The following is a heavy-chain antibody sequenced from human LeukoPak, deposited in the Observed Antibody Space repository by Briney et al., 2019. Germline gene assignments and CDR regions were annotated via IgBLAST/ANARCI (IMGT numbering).Heavy chain of an antibody. CDR2: ISAYNGNT. D-gene: IGHD3-22*01. V-gene: IGHV1-18*01. J-gene: IGHJ4*02. CDR3: ARAIVTYYDSSGYSGVQPDY. Sequence: ASVKVSCKASGYTFTNYGISWVRQAPGQGLEWMGWISAYNGNTNYAQKLQGRVTMTTDTSTSTAYMELRSLRSDDTAVYYCARAIVTYYDSSGYSGVQPDYWGQGTLVTVSS. CDR1: GYTFTNYG.